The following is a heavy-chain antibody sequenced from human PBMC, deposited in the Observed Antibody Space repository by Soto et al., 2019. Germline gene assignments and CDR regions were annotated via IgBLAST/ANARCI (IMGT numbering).Heavy chain of an antibody. Sequence: QVQLVQSGAEVKKPGSSVKVSCKASGGTFSSYAIDWVRQAPGQGLEWMGGIIPIFGTADYAQKFQGRVTITADESTSTAYMELSSPSSEDPAAYQWARGQTGGGWGYYFDYWGQGTLATVSS. D-gene: IGHD3-16*01. CDR1: GGTFSSYA. J-gene: IGHJ4*02. CDR2: IIPIFGTA. V-gene: IGHV1-69*12. CDR3: ARGQTGGGWGYYFDY.